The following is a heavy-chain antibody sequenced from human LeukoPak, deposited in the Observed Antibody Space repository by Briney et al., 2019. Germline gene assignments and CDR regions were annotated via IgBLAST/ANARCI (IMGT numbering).Heavy chain of an antibody. CDR1: GFTFSSYS. Sequence: GGSLRLSCAASGFTFSSYSMNWVRQAPGRGLEWVSFISSSRSYIYYTHSVKGRFTISRDNAKNSLYLQMNSLRAEDTAIYYCARVVTVAWSERRPGYYYMDVWGKGTTVTVSS. D-gene: IGHD1-1*01. CDR3: ARVVTVAWSERRPGYYYMDV. CDR2: ISSSRSYI. J-gene: IGHJ6*03. V-gene: IGHV3-21*06.